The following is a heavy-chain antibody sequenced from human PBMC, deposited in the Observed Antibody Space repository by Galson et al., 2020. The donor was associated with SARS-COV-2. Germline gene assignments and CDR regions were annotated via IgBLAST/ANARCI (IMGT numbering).Heavy chain of an antibody. D-gene: IGHD3-10*01. CDR3: ARHHGQLLWFGEEADAHEILDWFDP. Sequence: ASETLSLTCSVFGGPIMNSDYYWAWIRQSPGKGLEWIGTIYYNGTTHCQPSLKSRVTISIDTSMNQFSLRVHSVTAADTGVYYCARHHGQLLWFGEEADAHEILDWFDPWGQGTLVSVSS. CDR2: IYYNGTT. V-gene: IGHV4-39*01. J-gene: IGHJ5*02. CDR1: GGPIMNSDYY.